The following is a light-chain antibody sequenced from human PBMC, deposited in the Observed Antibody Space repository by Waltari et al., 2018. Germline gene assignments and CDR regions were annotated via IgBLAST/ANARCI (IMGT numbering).Light chain of an antibody. J-gene: IGLJ1*01. CDR1: SSAIGLFNF. CDR2: DVS. CDR3: TSFSSDSTPLV. V-gene: IGLV2-14*03. Sequence: QSALTQPASVSGSLGQSITMSCTGTSSAIGLFNFVSWYQQHPGKAPKLLIYDVSNRPSGVSNRFSGSKSGNTASLTISGLQSEDEADYYCTSFSSDSTPLVFGTGTRVTV.